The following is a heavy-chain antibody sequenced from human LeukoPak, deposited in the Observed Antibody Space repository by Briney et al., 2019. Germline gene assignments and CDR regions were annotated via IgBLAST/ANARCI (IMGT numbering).Heavy chain of an antibody. CDR2: IRYDGSNK. V-gene: IGHV3-30*02. D-gene: IGHD5-24*01. J-gene: IGHJ4*02. CDR3: AKAGEMATILHYFDY. Sequence: PGGSLRLSCAASGFTFSSYGMHWVRQAPGKGLEWVAFIRYDGSNKYYADSVKGRFTISRDNSKNTLYLQMNSLRAEDTAVYYCAKAGEMATILHYFDYWGQGTLVTGSS. CDR1: GFTFSSYG.